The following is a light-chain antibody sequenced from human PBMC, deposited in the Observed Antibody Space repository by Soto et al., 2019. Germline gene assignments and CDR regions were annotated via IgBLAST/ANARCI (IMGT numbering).Light chain of an antibody. Sequence: EIVFTQSPCALSLSPGESATLSCRASQSVSNTHVAWYQQRPGQAPRLLIYDASRRDIGVPDRFSGSGSGTDFTLTISGLEPEDFAVYFCHQYGTSPQTFGQGTKVDIK. J-gene: IGKJ1*01. CDR2: DAS. CDR1: QSVSNTH. V-gene: IGKV3-20*01. CDR3: HQYGTSPQT.